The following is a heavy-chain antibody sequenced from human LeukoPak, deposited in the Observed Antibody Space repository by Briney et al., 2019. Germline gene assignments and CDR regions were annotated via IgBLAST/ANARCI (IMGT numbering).Heavy chain of an antibody. Sequence: SVKVSCKASGGTFSSYAISWVRQAPGQGLEWMGGIIPIFGTANYAQKFQGRVTITADESTSTAYMELSSLRSEDTAVYYCASEKYYDSSGYYSYWGQGTLVTVSS. J-gene: IGHJ4*02. CDR3: ASEKYYDSSGYYSY. D-gene: IGHD3-22*01. CDR1: GGTFSSYA. CDR2: IIPIFGTA. V-gene: IGHV1-69*13.